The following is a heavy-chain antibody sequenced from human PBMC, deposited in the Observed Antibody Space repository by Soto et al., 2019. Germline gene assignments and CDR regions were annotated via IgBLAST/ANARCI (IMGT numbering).Heavy chain of an antibody. CDR1: GYTFTSYA. Sequence: GASVKVSCKASGYTFTSYAMHWVRQAPGQRLDWMGWINAGNGNTKYSQKFQGRVTITRDTSASTAYMELSSLRSEETAVYYCASSYSNYALIDYYYYGMDVWGQGTTVTVSS. J-gene: IGHJ6*02. D-gene: IGHD4-4*01. CDR2: INAGNGNT. CDR3: ASSYSNYALIDYYYYGMDV. V-gene: IGHV1-3*01.